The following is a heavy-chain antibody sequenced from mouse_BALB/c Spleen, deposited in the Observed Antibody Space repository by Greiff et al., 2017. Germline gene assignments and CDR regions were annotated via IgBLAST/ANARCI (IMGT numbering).Heavy chain of an antibody. CDR3: ARLNYGYDFDY. J-gene: IGHJ2*01. D-gene: IGHD1-2*01. V-gene: IGHV3-1*02. CDR2: IHYSGST. Sequence: EVQLQESGPDLVKPSQSLSLTCTVTGYSITSGYSWHWIRQFPGNKLEWMGYIHYSGSTNYNPSLKRRISITRDTSKNQFCLQFNSVTTEDTATYYCARLNYGYDFDYWGQGTTLTVSS. CDR1: GYSITSGYS.